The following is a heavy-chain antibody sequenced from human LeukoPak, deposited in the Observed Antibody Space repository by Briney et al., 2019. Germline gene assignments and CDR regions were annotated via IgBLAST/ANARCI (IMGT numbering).Heavy chain of an antibody. Sequence: GGSLRLSCAASGFTFDKAWMTWVRQAPGKGLVWVSRINSDGSSTSYADSVKGRFTISRDNAKNTVYLQMNSLRAEDTAVYYCARSLGSSGYQDYWGQGTLVTVSS. CDR1: GFTFDKAW. V-gene: IGHV3-74*01. J-gene: IGHJ4*02. CDR3: ARSLGSSGYQDY. CDR2: INSDGSST. D-gene: IGHD3-22*01.